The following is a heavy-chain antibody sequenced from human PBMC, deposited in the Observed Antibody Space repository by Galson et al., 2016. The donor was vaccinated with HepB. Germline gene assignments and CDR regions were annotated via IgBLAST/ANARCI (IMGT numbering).Heavy chain of an antibody. CDR3: ARVDNLIVGTQGFAAFDV. D-gene: IGHD1-26*01. V-gene: IGHV4-61*02. Sequence: TLSLTCSVSGDSVTRGSSYWTWIRQPAGKGLEWIGRIFVTGSTKYNPSHKSRVSISLDSSKNQFSLNLRSVTAADTAVYYCARVDNLIVGTQGFAAFDVWGQGEMVIVSS. J-gene: IGHJ3*01. CDR1: GDSVTRGSSY. CDR2: IFVTGST.